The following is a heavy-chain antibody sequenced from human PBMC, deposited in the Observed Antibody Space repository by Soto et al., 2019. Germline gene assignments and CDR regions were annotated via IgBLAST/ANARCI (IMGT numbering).Heavy chain of an antibody. CDR2: IKSSSTTI. J-gene: IGHJ5*02. Sequence: GGSLRLSCAASGFTFSDYAMNWVRQAPGKGLEWVSYIKSSSTTIYYADSVKGRFTISRDNAKNSLYLRMNSLRAEDTAVYYCARGWEVSTSRIGFDPWGQGTLVTVSS. V-gene: IGHV3-48*01. CDR1: GFTFSDYA. CDR3: ARGWEVSTSRIGFDP. D-gene: IGHD1-26*01.